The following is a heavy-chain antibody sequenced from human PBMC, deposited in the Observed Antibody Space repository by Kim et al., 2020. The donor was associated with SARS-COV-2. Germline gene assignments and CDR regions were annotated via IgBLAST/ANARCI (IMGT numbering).Heavy chain of an antibody. CDR1: GFTFTGHA. D-gene: IGHD1-26*01. CDR2: IDGGDGTT. CDR3: LKGGWGWIWYY. Sequence: GGSLRLSCTTSGFTFTGHAMSWVRQAPGKGLEWVSSIDGGDGTTYYVDSVKGRFSISRDDSKNTLYLQMSALRADDTAAYYCLKGGWGWIWYYWDQGTL. J-gene: IGHJ4*02. V-gene: IGHV3-23*01.